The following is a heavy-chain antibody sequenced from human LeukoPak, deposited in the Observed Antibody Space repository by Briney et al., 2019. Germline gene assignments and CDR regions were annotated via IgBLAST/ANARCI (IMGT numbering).Heavy chain of an antibody. V-gene: IGHV1-18*01. CDR3: ARDARISMIAVAGVRLDP. D-gene: IGHD3-22*01. CDR2: IIGYNGDT. Sequence: ASVKVSCKASGYTFTTYGISWLRQAPGQGPEWMGWIIGYNGDTKYAEKFQGRVTMTTDTHTSTVNMESRSLRSDDTAVYYCARDARISMIAVAGVRLDPWGQGTLVTVSS. J-gene: IGHJ5*02. CDR1: GYTFTTYG.